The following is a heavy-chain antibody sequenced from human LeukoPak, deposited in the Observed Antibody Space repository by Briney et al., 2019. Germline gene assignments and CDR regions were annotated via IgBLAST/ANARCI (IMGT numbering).Heavy chain of an antibody. D-gene: IGHD5-12*01. CDR3: VKDGGYSGYETFGY. V-gene: IGHV3-30*14. CDR1: GFTFSNYA. Sequence: AGGSLRLSCAASGFTFSNYAMSWVRQAPGKGLEWVAVISFDGSDKYYADSVKGRFTISRDNSKNTLYLQMSSLRAEDTAVYYCVKDGGYSGYETFGYWGQGTLVTVSS. J-gene: IGHJ4*02. CDR2: ISFDGSDK.